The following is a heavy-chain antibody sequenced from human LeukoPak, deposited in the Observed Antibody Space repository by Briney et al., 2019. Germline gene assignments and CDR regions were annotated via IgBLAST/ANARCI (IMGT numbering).Heavy chain of an antibody. CDR1: GGSFSGYY. Sequence: KTSETLSLTCAAYGGSFSGYYWSWIRQPPGKGLEWIGEINHSGSTNYNPSFKSRVTISVDTSKNQFSLKLSSVTAADTAVYYCARGLRDYYYDSSGYRADDYWGQGTLVTVSS. J-gene: IGHJ4*02. CDR3: ARGLRDYYYDSSGYRADDY. V-gene: IGHV4-34*01. CDR2: INHSGST. D-gene: IGHD3-22*01.